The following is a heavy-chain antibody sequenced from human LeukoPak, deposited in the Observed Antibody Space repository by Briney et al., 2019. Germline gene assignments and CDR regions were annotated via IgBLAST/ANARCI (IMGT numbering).Heavy chain of an antibody. V-gene: IGHV4-39*01. J-gene: IGHJ6*02. CDR3: ARQPYSSSWPYYYYGMDV. CDR2: IDYSGST. Sequence: SETLSLTCTASGGSISSSSYYWGWIRQPPGKGLEWIGSIDYSGSTYYNPSLKSRVTISVDTSKNQFSLKLSSVTAADTAVYYCARQPYSSSWPYYYYGMDVWGQGTTVTVSS. D-gene: IGHD6-13*01. CDR1: GGSISSSSYY.